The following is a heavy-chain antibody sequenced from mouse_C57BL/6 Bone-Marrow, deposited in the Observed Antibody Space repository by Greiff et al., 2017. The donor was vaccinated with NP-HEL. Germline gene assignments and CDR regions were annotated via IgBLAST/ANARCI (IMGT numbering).Heavy chain of an antibody. CDR1: GYSFTDYN. D-gene: IGHD2-3*01. CDR3: ARWGWLLPHFDY. V-gene: IGHV1-39*01. Sequence: EVKLVESGPELVKPGASVKISCKASGYSFTDYNMNWVKQSNGKSLEWIGVINPNYGTTSYNQKFKGKATLTVDQSSSTAYMQLNSLTSEDSAVYYCARWGWLLPHFDYWGQGTTLTVSS. J-gene: IGHJ2*01. CDR2: INPNYGTT.